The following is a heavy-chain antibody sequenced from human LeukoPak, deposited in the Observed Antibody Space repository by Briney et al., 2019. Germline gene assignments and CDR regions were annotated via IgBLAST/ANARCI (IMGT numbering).Heavy chain of an antibody. J-gene: IGHJ4*02. Sequence: AGGSLRLSCAASGFTFSSYGMHWVRQAPGKGLEWVSVIYSGGSTYYADSVKGRFTISRDNSKNTLYLQMNSLRAEDTAVYYCARDGDYGGKSGDYWGQGTLVTVSS. CDR1: GFTFSSYG. CDR3: ARDGDYGGKSGDY. D-gene: IGHD4-23*01. V-gene: IGHV3-53*01. CDR2: IYSGGST.